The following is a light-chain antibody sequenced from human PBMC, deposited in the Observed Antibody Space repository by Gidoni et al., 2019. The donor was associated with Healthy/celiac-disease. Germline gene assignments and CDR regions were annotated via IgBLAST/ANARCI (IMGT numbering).Light chain of an antibody. J-gene: IGKJ1*01. CDR3: QQFNSYPGT. Sequence: AIQLTQSPSSLSASVGDSVTITCRASQGISSALAWYQQKPGKAPKLLIYDASSLESGVPSRFSGSGSGTDFTLTISSLQPEDFATYYCQQFNSYPGTFXQXTKVEIK. CDR1: QGISSA. CDR2: DAS. V-gene: IGKV1-13*02.